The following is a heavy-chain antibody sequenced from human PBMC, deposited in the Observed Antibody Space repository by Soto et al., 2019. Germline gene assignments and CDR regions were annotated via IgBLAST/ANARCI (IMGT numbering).Heavy chain of an antibody. J-gene: IGHJ4*02. CDR1: GYSFTRYA. V-gene: IGHV1-3*01. Sequence: ASVKVSCKASGYSFTRYAIHWVRQAPGRRLEWMGWINEGNGNTKYSQNFQGRVTITRDTSASTVYMEVSSLRSEDTAVYYCARTGYCANGVCYPTPDYFDYWGQGTLVTVSS. CDR2: INEGNGNT. CDR3: ARTGYCANGVCYPTPDYFDY. D-gene: IGHD2-8*01.